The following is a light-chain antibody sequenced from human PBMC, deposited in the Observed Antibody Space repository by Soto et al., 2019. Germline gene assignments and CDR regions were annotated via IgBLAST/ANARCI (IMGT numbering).Light chain of an antibody. Sequence: SYELTQPPSVSGSPGQTASITCSGHKLGNKYACWYQQKPGQSPGLVIYQDSKRPSGITERFSGYNSGNTATLTISGTQAMDEADYYCQAWDSSTVVFGGGTKLTVL. V-gene: IGLV3-1*01. J-gene: IGLJ2*01. CDR3: QAWDSSTVV. CDR1: KLGNKY. CDR2: QDS.